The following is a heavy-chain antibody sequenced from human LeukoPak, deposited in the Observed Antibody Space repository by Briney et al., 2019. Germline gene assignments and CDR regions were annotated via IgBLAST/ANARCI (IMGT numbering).Heavy chain of an antibody. J-gene: IGHJ4*02. V-gene: IGHV3-7*01. CDR3: ARESRLSCSSTSCYIDY. CDR2: IKQDGSEK. D-gene: IGHD2-2*02. Sequence: GGSLRLSCAASGFTFSSYWMSWVRQAPGKGLEWVANIKQDGSEKYYVDSVKGRFTISRDNAKNTLYLQMGSLRAEDMAVYYCARESRLSCSSTSCYIDYWGQGTLVTVSS. CDR1: GFTFSSYW.